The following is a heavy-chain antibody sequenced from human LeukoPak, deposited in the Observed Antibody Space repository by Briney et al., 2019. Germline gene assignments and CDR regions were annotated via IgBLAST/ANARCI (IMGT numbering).Heavy chain of an antibody. Sequence: SETLSLTCTVSGYSISSGYYWGWIRQPPGKGLEWIGSIYHSGSTYYNPSLKSRATISVDTSKNQFSLKLSSVTAADTAVYYCARGAAPDDFWSGYTPGYFDYWGQGTLVTVSS. J-gene: IGHJ4*02. CDR2: IYHSGST. CDR1: GYSISSGYY. V-gene: IGHV4-38-2*02. D-gene: IGHD3-3*01. CDR3: ARGAAPDDFWSGYTPGYFDY.